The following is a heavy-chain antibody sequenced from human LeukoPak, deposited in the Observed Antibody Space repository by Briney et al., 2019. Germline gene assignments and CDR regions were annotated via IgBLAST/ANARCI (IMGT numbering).Heavy chain of an antibody. CDR1: GGSISSGGYY. V-gene: IGHV4-31*03. D-gene: IGHD3-9*01. CDR2: IYYSGST. J-gene: IGHJ4*02. Sequence: SETLSLTCTVSGGSISSGGYYWSWIRQHPGKGLEWLGYIYYSGSTYYSPSLKSRVTISVDTSKNQFSLKLSSVTAADTAVYYCARGHTIPTNYFDYWGQGTLVTVSS. CDR3: ARGHTIPTNYFDY.